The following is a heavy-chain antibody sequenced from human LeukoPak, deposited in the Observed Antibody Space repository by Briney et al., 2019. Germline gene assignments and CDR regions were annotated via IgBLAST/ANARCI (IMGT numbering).Heavy chain of an antibody. CDR1: GYTFIAYY. V-gene: IGHV1-2*06. J-gene: IGHJ3*01. CDR3: ARRGSGYFDSREAFNL. Sequence: ASVKVSCKASGYTFIAYYVHWVRQVPGQGLEWMGRINPNSGGTNYAQKFQGRVTMTRDTSITTAYMELSRLRSDDTAVYYCARRGSGYFDSREAFNLWGQGTMVTVSS. CDR2: INPNSGGT. D-gene: IGHD3-22*01.